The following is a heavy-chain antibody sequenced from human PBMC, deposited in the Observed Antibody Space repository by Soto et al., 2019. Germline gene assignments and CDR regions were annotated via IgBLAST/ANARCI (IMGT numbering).Heavy chain of an antibody. Sequence: QMQLVQAGAEVKKPGASLKVSCEASGYRFSDYYLHWVRLAHGHGLQWMGWLNPKSGGTRYAQEFEGRVTMTRDTSTRTAYLEVSRLTSDDTAVYYCARIPAGPGMDVWGQVTTVIVSS. CDR1: GYRFSDYY. D-gene: IGHD2-2*02. CDR3: ARIPAGPGMDV. J-gene: IGHJ6*02. CDR2: LNPKSGGT. V-gene: IGHV1-2*02.